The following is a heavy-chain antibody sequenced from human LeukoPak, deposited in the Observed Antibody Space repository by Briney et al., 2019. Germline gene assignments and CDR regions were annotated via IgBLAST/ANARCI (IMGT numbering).Heavy chain of an antibody. Sequence: ASVKFSCKASGYTFTKHAMHWVRQAPGQRFEWLGWTETGNDDTTYSQEFQDRVTITRDTSANTVYMELSSLRSEDTAMYYCARGFQGTFDIWGQGTKVTVSS. V-gene: IGHV1-3*02. CDR1: GYTFTKHA. CDR2: TETGNDDT. CDR3: ARGFQGTFDI. D-gene: IGHD2-21*01. J-gene: IGHJ3*02.